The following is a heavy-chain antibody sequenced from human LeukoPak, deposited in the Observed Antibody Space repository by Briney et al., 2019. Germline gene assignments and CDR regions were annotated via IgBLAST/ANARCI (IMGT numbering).Heavy chain of an antibody. D-gene: IGHD1-26*01. CDR1: GFIFRNPW. CDR2: IKEDGSAK. CDR3: ARDRAYRSFDY. V-gene: IGHV3-7*01. Sequence: GGSLRLSCAASGFIFRNPWMSWVRQAPGKGLEWVANIKEDGSAKNYVDSVKGRFTISRDNAKNSLYLQMNSLRAEDTAVYYCARDRAYRSFDYWGQGTPVTVSS. J-gene: IGHJ4*02.